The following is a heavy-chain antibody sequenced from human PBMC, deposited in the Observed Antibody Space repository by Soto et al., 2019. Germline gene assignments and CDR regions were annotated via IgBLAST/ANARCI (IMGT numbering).Heavy chain of an antibody. V-gene: IGHV1-69*12. CDR1: GGTFSSYA. Sequence: QVQLVQSGAEVKKPGSSVKVSCKASGGTFSSYAISWVRQAPRQGLEWMGGIVPISGTANYAQKFQGRVTITADESTCTAYMELSSLRSEDTAVYYCARAAYRRYGMDVWGQGPTVTVSS. CDR3: ARAAYRRYGMDV. CDR2: IVPISGTA. D-gene: IGHD1-26*01. J-gene: IGHJ6*02.